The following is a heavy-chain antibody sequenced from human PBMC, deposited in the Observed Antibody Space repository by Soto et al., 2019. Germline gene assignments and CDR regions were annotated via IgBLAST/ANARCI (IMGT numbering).Heavy chain of an antibody. D-gene: IGHD5-18*01. Sequence: GGSLRLSCAASGFTFSSYATSWVRQAPGKGLEWVSAISGSGGSTYYADSVKGRFTISRDNSKNTLYLQMNSLRAEDTAVYYCAKDLGYSYGPDAFDIWGQGTMVTVSS. J-gene: IGHJ3*02. V-gene: IGHV3-23*01. CDR2: ISGSGGST. CDR3: AKDLGYSYGPDAFDI. CDR1: GFTFSSYA.